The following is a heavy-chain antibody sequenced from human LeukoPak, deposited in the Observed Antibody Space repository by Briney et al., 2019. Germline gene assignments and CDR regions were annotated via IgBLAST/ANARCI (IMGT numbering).Heavy chain of an antibody. V-gene: IGHV3-7*01. J-gene: IGHJ4*02. CDR2: IKQDGSEK. CDR3: ARDLMDDYVWGSYRYTRYFDY. CDR1: GFTFSSYC. Sequence: GGSLRLSCAASGFTFSSYCMSWVRQAPGKGLEWVANIKQDGSEKYYVDSVKGRFTISRDNAKNSLYLQMNSLRAEDTAVYYCARDLMDDYVWGSYRYTRYFDYWGQGTLVTVSS. D-gene: IGHD3-16*02.